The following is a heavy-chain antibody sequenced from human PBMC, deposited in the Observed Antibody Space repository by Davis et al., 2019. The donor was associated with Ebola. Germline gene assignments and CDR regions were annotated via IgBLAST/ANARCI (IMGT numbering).Heavy chain of an antibody. CDR2: INHSGST. V-gene: IGHV4-34*01. Sequence: PSETLSLTCAVYGGSFSGYYWSWIRQPPGKGLEWIGEINHSGSTNYNPSLKSRVTISVDTSKNQFSLKLSSVTAADTAVYYCAMEAYCSSTSCYNDAFDIWGQGTMVTVSS. CDR3: AMEAYCSSTSCYNDAFDI. D-gene: IGHD2-2*01. J-gene: IGHJ3*02. CDR1: GGSFSGYY.